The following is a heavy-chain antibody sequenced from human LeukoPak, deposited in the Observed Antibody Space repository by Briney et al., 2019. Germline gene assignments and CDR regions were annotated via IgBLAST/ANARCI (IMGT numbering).Heavy chain of an antibody. Sequence: PGGSLRLSCAASGFTFSSYAMHWVRQAPGKGLEWVAVISYDGSNKYCADSVKGRFTISRDNSKNTLYLQMNSLRAEDTAVYYCGKGGDYYYYGMDVWGQGTTVTVSS. J-gene: IGHJ6*02. D-gene: IGHD3-10*01. CDR3: GKGGDYYYYGMDV. CDR2: ISYDGSNK. CDR1: GFTFSSYA. V-gene: IGHV3-30-3*01.